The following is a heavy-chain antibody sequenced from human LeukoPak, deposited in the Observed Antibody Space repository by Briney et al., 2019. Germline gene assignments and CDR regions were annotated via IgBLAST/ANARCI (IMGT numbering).Heavy chain of an antibody. CDR2: IYSGGST. Sequence: GGSLRLSCAASGFTVSSNYKSWVRQAPGKGLEWVSVIYSGGSTYYADSVKGRFTISRDNSKNTLYLQMNSLRAEDTAVYYCAREATVDYYYYYMDVWGKGTTVTVSS. D-gene: IGHD4-17*01. CDR3: AREATVDYYYYYMDV. CDR1: GFTVSSNY. J-gene: IGHJ6*03. V-gene: IGHV3-53*01.